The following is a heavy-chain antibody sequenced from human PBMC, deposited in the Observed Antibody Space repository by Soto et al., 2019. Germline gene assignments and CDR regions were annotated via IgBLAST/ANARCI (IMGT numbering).Heavy chain of an antibody. J-gene: IGHJ4*02. CDR1: GGTFSGYY. CDR2: INHSGST. CDR3: ARVAAADFDY. Sequence: PSETLSLTCAVYGGTFSGYYWSWFRQPPGKGLEWIGEINHSGSTNYNPSLKSRVTISVDTSKNQFSLKLSSVTAADTAVYYCARVAAADFDYWGQGTLVTVSS. D-gene: IGHD6-13*01. V-gene: IGHV4-34*01.